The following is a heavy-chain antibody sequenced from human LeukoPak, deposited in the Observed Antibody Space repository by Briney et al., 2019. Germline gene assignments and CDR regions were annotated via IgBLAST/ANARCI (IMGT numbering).Heavy chain of an antibody. D-gene: IGHD6-19*01. Sequence: GASVKVSCKASGYTFTSYGISWVRQAPGQGLEGMGWISAYNGNTNYAQKLQGRVTMTTDTSTSTAYMELRSLRSDDTAVYYCARVIRFRDSSAAAFDIWGQGTMVTVSS. CDR1: GYTFTSYG. V-gene: IGHV1-18*01. CDR3: ARVIRFRDSSAAAFDI. J-gene: IGHJ3*02. CDR2: ISAYNGNT.